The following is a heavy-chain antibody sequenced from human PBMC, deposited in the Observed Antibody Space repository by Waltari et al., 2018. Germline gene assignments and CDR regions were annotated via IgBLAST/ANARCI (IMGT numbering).Heavy chain of an antibody. CDR2: VSSGGNT. J-gene: IGHJ5*02. CDR1: GGSIRGAYY. Sequence: QLQLQESGPGLVKPSETLPLICTVPGGSIRGAYYWDWIRQSPGTGLEWSGDVSSGGNTNYNPSLKSRVTISTDTSKNQFSLRLSSVTAADTAVYYCARHRGVHTGYPGLDPWGQGTLVTVSS. V-gene: IGHV4-39*01. D-gene: IGHD3-10*01. CDR3: ARHRGVHTGYPGLDP.